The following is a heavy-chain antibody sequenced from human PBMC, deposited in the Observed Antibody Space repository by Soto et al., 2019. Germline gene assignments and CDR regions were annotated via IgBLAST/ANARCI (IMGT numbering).Heavy chain of an antibody. CDR3: ASRDPGTSVDY. CDR2: IYRTGST. Sequence: PSETLALTCAVSVGSFTSNNWWTWFRQPPGQGLEWIGEIYRTGSTNYNPSLKSRVTISLDKSENQFSLKVTSLTAADTAVYYCASRDPGTSVDYWGQGTLVTVSS. D-gene: IGHD1-7*01. CDR1: VGSFTSNNW. J-gene: IGHJ4*02. V-gene: IGHV4-4*02.